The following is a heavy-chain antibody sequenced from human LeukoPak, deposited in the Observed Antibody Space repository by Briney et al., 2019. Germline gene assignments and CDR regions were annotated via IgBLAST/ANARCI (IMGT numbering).Heavy chain of an antibody. D-gene: IGHD3-22*01. V-gene: IGHV1-2*06. Sequence: EASVKVSCXASGYTFTGYYMHWVRQAPGQGLEWMGRINPNSGGTNYAQKFQGRVTMTRDTSISTAYMELSRLRSDDTAVCYCASLINYYDSSGYYYHYWGQGTLVTVSS. J-gene: IGHJ4*02. CDR2: INPNSGGT. CDR3: ASLINYYDSSGYYYHY. CDR1: GYTFTGYY.